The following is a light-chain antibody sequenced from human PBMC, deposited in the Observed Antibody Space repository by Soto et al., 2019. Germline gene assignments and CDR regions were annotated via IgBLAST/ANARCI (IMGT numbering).Light chain of an antibody. CDR2: DAS. V-gene: IGKV3-11*01. CDR3: QLSQQRSSWPPLA. Sequence: DIVLTQSPATLSLSPCNRVTLSCRPNERISRSLAWYQQKPGQPPRILIYDASFTATGIPERFSGSGSGTDFTLSISSLEPEDFAVYYCQLSQQRSSWPPLAFGQGTRLEIK. CDR1: ERISRS. J-gene: IGKJ5*01.